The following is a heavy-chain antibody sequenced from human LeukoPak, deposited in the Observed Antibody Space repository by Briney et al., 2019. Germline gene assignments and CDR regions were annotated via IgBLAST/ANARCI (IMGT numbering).Heavy chain of an antibody. Sequence: QPGGSLRLSCAASGFTFSSYEMNWVRQAPGKGLEWVSYISSSGSTIYYADSVKGRFTISRDNSKNTLYLQMNSLRVEDTAVYYCAREPYYDSSGYCLDYWGQGTLVTVSS. J-gene: IGHJ4*02. V-gene: IGHV3-48*03. CDR2: ISSSGSTI. CDR3: AREPYYDSSGYCLDY. CDR1: GFTFSSYE. D-gene: IGHD3-22*01.